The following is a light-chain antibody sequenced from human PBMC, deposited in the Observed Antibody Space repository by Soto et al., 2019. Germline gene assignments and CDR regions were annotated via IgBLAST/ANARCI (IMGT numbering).Light chain of an antibody. CDR2: GAS. CDR3: QQYGSSLLYT. V-gene: IGKV3-20*01. Sequence: EIVLTQSPGTLSLSPGERATLSCRASQSGSSSYLTWYQQKPGQAPRLLIYGASSRAAGIPDRFSGSGPGTDFTLTISRLEPEDFAVYYCQQYGSSLLYTFGQGTKLEIK. J-gene: IGKJ2*01. CDR1: QSGSSSY.